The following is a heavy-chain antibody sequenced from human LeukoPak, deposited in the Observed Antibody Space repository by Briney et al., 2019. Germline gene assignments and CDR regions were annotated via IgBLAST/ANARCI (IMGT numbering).Heavy chain of an antibody. J-gene: IGHJ4*02. CDR2: IFPSGGEI. Sequence: GGSLRLSCAASGFTFSSYGMSWGRQAPGKGLEGVSRIFPSGGEIHYADSVRSRFTISRDNSKSTLSLQMNSVRAEDTDIYYCATYRQVLLPFDSWGQGPLVTVSS. V-gene: IGHV3-23*01. D-gene: IGHD5-18*01. CDR3: ATYRQVLLPFDS. CDR1: GFTFSSYG.